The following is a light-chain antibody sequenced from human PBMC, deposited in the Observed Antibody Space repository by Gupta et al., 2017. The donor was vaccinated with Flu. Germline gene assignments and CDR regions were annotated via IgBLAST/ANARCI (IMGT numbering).Light chain of an antibody. CDR3: QSYDSVIRDVV. CDR2: EDN. Sequence: NFMLTQPHSVSESPGKTVTISCTRSSGSIATNYVQWYQHRPGSSPSTVIYEDNLRTSGAPDRFSGSIDTSSNSASLTISGLQPDDEADYYCQSYDSVIRDVVFGGGTKLSVL. CDR1: SGSIATNY. J-gene: IGLJ2*01. V-gene: IGLV6-57*01.